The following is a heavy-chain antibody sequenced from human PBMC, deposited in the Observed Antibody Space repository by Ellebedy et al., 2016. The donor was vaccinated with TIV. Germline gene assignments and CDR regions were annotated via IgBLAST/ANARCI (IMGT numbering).Heavy chain of an antibody. CDR2: ITGSGRNT. CDR1: GFTFSNYA. V-gene: IGHV3-23*01. D-gene: IGHD2-15*01. CDR3: ARGSFAPDY. Sequence: PGGSLRLSCAASGFTFSNYAMTWVRQAPGQGLEWVSVITGSGRNTFYANSVKGRFTISRDSSKNTLYLQLNSLTPEDTALYYCARGSFAPDYWGRGTLVTVSS. J-gene: IGHJ4*02.